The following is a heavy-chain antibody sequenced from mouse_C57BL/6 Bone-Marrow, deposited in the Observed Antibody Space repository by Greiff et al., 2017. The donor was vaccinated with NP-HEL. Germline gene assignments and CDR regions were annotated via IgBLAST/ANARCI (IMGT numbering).Heavy chain of an antibody. CDR2: IDPSDSYT. D-gene: IGHD2-4*01. CDR3: AREDYDYDGDYYAMDY. V-gene: IGHV1-69*01. Sequence: QVQLQQPGAELVMPGASVKLSCEASGYTFTSYWMHWVKQRPGQGLEWIGEIDPSDSYTNYNQKFKGKSTLTVDKSSSTAYMQLSSLTSEDSAVYYCAREDYDYDGDYYAMDYWGQGTSVTVSS. J-gene: IGHJ4*01. CDR1: GYTFTSYW.